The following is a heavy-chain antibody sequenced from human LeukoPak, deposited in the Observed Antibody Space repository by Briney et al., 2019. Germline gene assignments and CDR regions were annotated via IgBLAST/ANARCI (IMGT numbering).Heavy chain of an antibody. Sequence: GGSLRLSCAASGFTFSSYSMNWVRQVPGKGLEWVSYISSSGSTIYYADSVKGRFTISRDNAKNSLYLQMNSLRAEDTAVYYCARRGSSDAFDIWGQGTMVTVSS. CDR2: ISSSGSTI. D-gene: IGHD5-12*01. V-gene: IGHV3-48*04. CDR1: GFTFSSYS. CDR3: ARRGSSDAFDI. J-gene: IGHJ3*02.